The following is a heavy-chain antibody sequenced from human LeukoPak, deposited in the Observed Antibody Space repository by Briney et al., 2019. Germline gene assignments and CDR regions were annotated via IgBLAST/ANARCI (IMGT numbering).Heavy chain of an antibody. Sequence: SETLSLTCAVYGGSFSGYYWSWIRQPPGKGLEWIGEINHSGSTNYNPSLKSRVTISLDTSKNHFSLKLSSVTAADTAVYYCARASGWPQKIYYYYYGMDVWGQGTTVTVSS. CDR3: ARASGWPQKIYYYYYGMDV. D-gene: IGHD6-19*01. CDR2: INHSGST. CDR1: GGSFSGYY. J-gene: IGHJ6*02. V-gene: IGHV4-34*01.